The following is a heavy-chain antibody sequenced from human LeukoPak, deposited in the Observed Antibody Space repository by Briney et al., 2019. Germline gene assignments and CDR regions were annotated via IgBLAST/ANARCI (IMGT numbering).Heavy chain of an antibody. D-gene: IGHD2-21*02. CDR2: ISSSGSTT. V-gene: IGHV3-48*03. J-gene: IGHJ4*02. CDR3: AKQNLVGYCGGDCYFDY. CDR1: GFTFSTYE. Sequence: PGGSLRLSCAASGFTFSTYEMNWVRQAPGKGLEWVSYISSSGSTTYYADSVKGRFTISRDSARNSLYLQMDSLRAEDTAVYYCAKQNLVGYCGGDCYFDYWGPGTLVTVSS.